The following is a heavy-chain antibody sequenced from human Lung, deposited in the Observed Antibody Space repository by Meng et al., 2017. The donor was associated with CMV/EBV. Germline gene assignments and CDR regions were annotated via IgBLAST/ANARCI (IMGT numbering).Heavy chain of an antibody. Sequence: GRLQESGPGLGKPSGTLSLTCAVSGGSISSSNWWSWVRQPPGKGLEWIGEIYHSGSTNYNPSLKSRVTISVDKSKNQFSLKLSSVTAADTAVYYCASFPPPGKQWLVTDYWGQGTLVTVSS. CDR1: GGSISSSNW. D-gene: IGHD6-19*01. V-gene: IGHV4-4*02. J-gene: IGHJ4*02. CDR3: ASFPPPGKQWLVTDY. CDR2: IYHSGST.